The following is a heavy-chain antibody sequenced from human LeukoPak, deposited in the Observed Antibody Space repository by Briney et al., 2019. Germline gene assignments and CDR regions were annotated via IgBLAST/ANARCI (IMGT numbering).Heavy chain of an antibody. CDR3: ARDKRNYYGSGSYYNALDY. Sequence: ASVKVSCKASGYTFTGYYMHWVRQAPGQGLEWMGWINPNSGGTNYAQKFQGRVTITRDTSISTAYMELSRLRSDDTAVYYCARDKRNYYGSGSYYNALDYWGQGTLVTVSS. J-gene: IGHJ4*02. CDR1: GYTFTGYY. CDR2: INPNSGGT. D-gene: IGHD3-10*01. V-gene: IGHV1-2*02.